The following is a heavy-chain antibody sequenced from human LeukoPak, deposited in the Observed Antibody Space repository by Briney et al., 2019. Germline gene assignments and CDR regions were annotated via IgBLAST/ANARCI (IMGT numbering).Heavy chain of an antibody. J-gene: IGHJ4*02. D-gene: IGHD5-12*01. CDR1: GFTFSDYY. V-gene: IGHV3-11*01. Sequence: SGGSLRLSCAASGFTFSDYYMSWIRQAPGKGLEWVSYISSSGSAIYYADSVKGRFTISRDNAKNSLYLQMNSLRAEDTAVYYCVEGGYSGYDLDYWGQGTLVTVSS. CDR3: VEGGYSGYDLDY. CDR2: ISSSGSAI.